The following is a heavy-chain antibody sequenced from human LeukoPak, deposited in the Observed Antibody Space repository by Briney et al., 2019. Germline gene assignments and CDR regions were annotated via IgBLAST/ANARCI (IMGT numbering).Heavy chain of an antibody. D-gene: IGHD3-16*01. CDR1: GGSISDNY. V-gene: IGHV4-59*08. Sequence: SETLSLTCTVSGGSISDNYWSWIRQPPGKGLEWIGYAYYSGHTNYNPSLKSRVTISVDTSKNQFSLKLSSVTAADTAVYYCARLGHRGFGGVTFDYWGQGTLVTVSS. CDR2: AYYSGHT. CDR3: ARLGHRGFGGVTFDY. J-gene: IGHJ4*02.